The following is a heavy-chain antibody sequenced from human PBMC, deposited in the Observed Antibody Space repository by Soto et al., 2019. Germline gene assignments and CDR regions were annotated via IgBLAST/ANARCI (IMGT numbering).Heavy chain of an antibody. CDR1: GFTFSHYS. J-gene: IGHJ4*02. Sequence: PGWSLRLSCAASGFTFSHYSLHWVRQAPGKGLEWISYISTSSTATYYADSVKGRFTVSRDNGNKLLFLQMNSLTNEDTAVYYGASEYLQFYDSDGLNASWGPGTLVTVSP. CDR3: ASEYLQFYDSDGLNAS. V-gene: IGHV3-48*02. CDR2: ISTSSTAT. D-gene: IGHD3-22*01.